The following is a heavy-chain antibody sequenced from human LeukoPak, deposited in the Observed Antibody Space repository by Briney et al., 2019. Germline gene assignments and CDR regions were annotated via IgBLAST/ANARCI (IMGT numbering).Heavy chain of an antibody. V-gene: IGHV4-34*01. CDR3: ARGRRAAAGKGDY. J-gene: IGHJ4*02. Sequence: PSETLSLTCAVYGGSFSGYYWSWIRQPPGKGLEWIGEINHSGSTNYNPSLKSRVTVSVDTSKNQFSLKLSSVTAADTAVYYCARGRRAAAGKGDYGGQGTLVTVSS. D-gene: IGHD6-13*01. CDR1: GGSFSGYY. CDR2: INHSGST.